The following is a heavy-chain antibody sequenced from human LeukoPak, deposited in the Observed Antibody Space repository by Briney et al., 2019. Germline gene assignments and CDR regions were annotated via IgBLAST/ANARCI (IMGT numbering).Heavy chain of an antibody. D-gene: IGHD5-12*01. CDR2: ISYDGSNK. CDR1: GFTFSSYA. J-gene: IGHJ3*02. Sequence: GGSLRLSCAASGFTFSSYAMHWVRQAPGKGLEWVAVISYDGSNKYYADSVKGRFTISRDNSKNTLYLQMNSLRAEDTAVYYCARDSLPYTGYESYAFDIWGQGTMVTVSS. V-gene: IGHV3-30-3*01. CDR3: ARDSLPYTGYESYAFDI.